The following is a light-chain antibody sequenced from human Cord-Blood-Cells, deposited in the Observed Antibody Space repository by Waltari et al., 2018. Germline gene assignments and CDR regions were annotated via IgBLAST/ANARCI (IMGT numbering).Light chain of an antibody. CDR1: QSVSSY. J-gene: IGKJ1*01. CDR2: DAS. V-gene: IGKV3-11*01. Sequence: EIVLTQSPATLSLSPGERATLSCRASQSVSSYLAWYQQKPGQAPRLLIYDASNRATGIPARFGGSGSGTDFTLTISSLEPEDFAVYYCQQRRTFGQGTKVEIK. CDR3: QQRRT.